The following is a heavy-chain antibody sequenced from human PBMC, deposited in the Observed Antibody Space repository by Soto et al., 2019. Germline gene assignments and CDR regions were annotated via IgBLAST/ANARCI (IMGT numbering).Heavy chain of an antibody. CDR3: ARDFGGGALDS. CDR1: GGSINSLSHH. Sequence: SETLSLTCSVSGGSINSLSHHWGWVRQPPGKGLEWIGTIYYTGSTYHNPFLRSRVTIFVDTSKNQFSLKLTSVTAADTAVYYCARDFGGGALDSWGQGTLVTVSS. J-gene: IGHJ5*01. CDR2: IYYTGST. D-gene: IGHD3-3*01. V-gene: IGHV4-39*02.